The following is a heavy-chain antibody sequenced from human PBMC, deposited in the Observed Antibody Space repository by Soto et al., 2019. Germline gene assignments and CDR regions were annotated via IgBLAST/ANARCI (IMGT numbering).Heavy chain of an antibody. CDR3: ARDLPVGGVTYYFAGLDY. Sequence: GGSLRLSCAASGFTLRSYGMNWGRQAPGKGLEWVASISFSSINIYYADSVKGRFTISRDNAKNKLYLQMNSLRAEETAAYYCARDLPVGGVTYYFAGLDYWGQGTMVTVSS. D-gene: IGHD3-16*01. CDR2: ISFSSINI. CDR1: GFTLRSYG. V-gene: IGHV3-21*04. J-gene: IGHJ6*02.